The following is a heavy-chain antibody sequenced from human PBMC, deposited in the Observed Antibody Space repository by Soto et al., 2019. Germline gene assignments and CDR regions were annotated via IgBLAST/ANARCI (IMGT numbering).Heavy chain of an antibody. D-gene: IGHD3-3*02. CDR3: ARGLATLPVFAFDT. Sequence: QGTLKESGPTLVKPTQTLTLTCSFSGFSLSTSGVGVGWIRQSPGKALEGLALIYWSGDEHYRPSLKSRVSIIKDTSKHHVVLIMTDMDPVDTATYYCARGLATLPVFAFDTWGQGTMVTVSS. CDR2: IYWSGDE. CDR1: GFSLSTSGVG. J-gene: IGHJ3*02. V-gene: IGHV2-5*01.